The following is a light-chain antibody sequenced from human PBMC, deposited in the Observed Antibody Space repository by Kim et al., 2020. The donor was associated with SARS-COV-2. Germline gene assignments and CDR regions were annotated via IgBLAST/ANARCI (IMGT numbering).Light chain of an antibody. CDR3: QQYGTSPIT. V-gene: IGKV3-20*01. J-gene: IGKJ5*01. CDR2: GAS. CDR1: QSVRASY. Sequence: EIVLTQSPGTLSLSPGERATLSCRASQSVRASYLAWYQQKPGQAPRLLIYGASSRATGISDRFSGSGSGTDFTLTISRLEPEDFVVYYCQQYGTSPITFGQGTRLEIK.